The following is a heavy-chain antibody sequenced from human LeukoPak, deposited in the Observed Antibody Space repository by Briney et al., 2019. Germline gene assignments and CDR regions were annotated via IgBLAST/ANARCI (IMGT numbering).Heavy chain of an antibody. D-gene: IGHD2-2*01. V-gene: IGHV1-69*05. CDR2: IIPIFGTA. CDR3: ARGDIVVVPAAMGEGWFDP. CDR1: GGTFSSYA. Sequence: ASVKVSCKASGGTFSSYAISWVRQAPGQGLEWMGGIIPIFGTANYAQKFQGRVTITTDESTSTAYMELSSLRSEDTAVYYCARGDIVVVPAAMGEGWFDPWGQGTLVTVSS. J-gene: IGHJ5*02.